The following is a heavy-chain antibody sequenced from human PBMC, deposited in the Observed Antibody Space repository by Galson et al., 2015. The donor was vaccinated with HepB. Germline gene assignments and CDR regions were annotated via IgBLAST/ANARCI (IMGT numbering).Heavy chain of an antibody. J-gene: IGHJ4*02. CDR2: IYHGGTT. V-gene: IGHV4-30-2*01. CDR1: GGSISSGGYS. Sequence: TLSLTCAVSGGSISSGGYSWSWIRQPPGKGLEWIGYIYHGGTTYYNPSLESRVTISLDRSKNHFSLKLTSVTAADTAVYYCARDLRPSNGWNHRPVPSFAYWGQGTLVTVSS. CDR3: ARDLRPSNGWNHRPVPSFAY. D-gene: IGHD6-19*01.